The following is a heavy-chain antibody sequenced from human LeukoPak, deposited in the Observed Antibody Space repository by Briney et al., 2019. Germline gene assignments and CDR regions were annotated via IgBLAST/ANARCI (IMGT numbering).Heavy chain of an antibody. D-gene: IGHD2-2*01. CDR1: GGSISSGGYY. Sequence: SQTLSLTCTVSGGSISSGGYYWSWIRQHPGKGLEWIGYIYYSGSTYYNPSLKSRVTISVDTSKNQFSLELSSVTAADTAVYYCARYCSSTSCSGYAFDIWGQGTMVTVSS. V-gene: IGHV4-31*03. J-gene: IGHJ3*02. CDR2: IYYSGST. CDR3: ARYCSSTSCSGYAFDI.